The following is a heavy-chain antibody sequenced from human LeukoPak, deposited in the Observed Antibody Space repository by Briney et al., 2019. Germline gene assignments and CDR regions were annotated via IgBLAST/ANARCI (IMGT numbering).Heavy chain of an antibody. J-gene: IGHJ6*02. CDR2: INHSGST. V-gene: IGHV4-34*01. D-gene: IGHD3-10*01. Sequence: SATLFLTCAVYDRYFIGYHWSWLHEPPRKGLEWIGEINHSGSTNYNPSLKSRVTISVDTSKNQFSLKLSSVTAADTAVYYCATPSGSYSPYYYYGMDVWGQGTTVTVSS. CDR1: DRYFIGYH. CDR3: ATPSGSYSPYYYYGMDV.